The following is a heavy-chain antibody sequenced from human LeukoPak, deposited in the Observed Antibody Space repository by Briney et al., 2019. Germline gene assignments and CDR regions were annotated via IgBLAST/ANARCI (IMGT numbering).Heavy chain of an antibody. Sequence: GRSLRLSCAGSGFTFSSYGMHWVRQAPGKGLEWVAVISYDGSEKYYVDSVKGRFTISRDNAKSSLYLQMNSLRAEDTAVYYCASDPPTHHSSGYYYDWFDPWGQGTLVTVSS. D-gene: IGHD3-22*01. CDR1: GFTFSSYG. J-gene: IGHJ5*02. CDR3: ASDPPTHHSSGYYYDWFDP. CDR2: ISYDGSEK. V-gene: IGHV3-33*05.